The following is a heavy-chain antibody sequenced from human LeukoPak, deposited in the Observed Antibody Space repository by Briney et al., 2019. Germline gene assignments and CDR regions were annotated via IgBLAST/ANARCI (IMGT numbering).Heavy chain of an antibody. D-gene: IGHD2-15*01. V-gene: IGHV3-48*03. CDR1: GFTFSNYE. CDR3: ARLHVGPLLVVAATALVDY. J-gene: IGHJ4*02. Sequence: GGSLRLSCTASGFTFSNYEMNWVRQAPGKGLEWVSYISSSGTTIYYADSVKGRFTISRDNAKNSLYLQMNSLRAEDTAVYYCARLHVGPLLVVAATALVDYWGQGTLVTVSS. CDR2: ISSSGTTI.